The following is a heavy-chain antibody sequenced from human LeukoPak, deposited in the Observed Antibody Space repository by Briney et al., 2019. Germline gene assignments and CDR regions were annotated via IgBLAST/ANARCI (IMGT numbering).Heavy chain of an antibody. D-gene: IGHD1-1*01. CDR1: GFTFSSYA. CDR3: ARRGYHFDS. Sequence: PGGSLRLSCAASGFTFSSYAMSWVRQAPGKGLLWVSRISTDGSSTAYADSVKGRFTISRDNAKNTLYLQMNSLRAEDTAVYYCARRGYHFDSWGQGTLVTVSS. CDR2: ISTDGSST. J-gene: IGHJ4*02. V-gene: IGHV3-74*01.